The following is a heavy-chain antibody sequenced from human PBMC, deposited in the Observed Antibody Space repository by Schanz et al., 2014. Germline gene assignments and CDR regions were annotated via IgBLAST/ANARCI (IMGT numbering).Heavy chain of an antibody. Sequence: QVQLVQSGAEVQKPGASVMLSCKTSGYSFNLFGVSWVRQAPGQGLEWMGWISAYNGNMNYAPKFQGRVTMTTDTSTSPAYMELRNLRSDDTAVYYCVRDGDERLVVIFDQWGQGTLVTVSS. CDR1: GYSFNLFG. CDR3: VRDGDERLVVIFDQ. D-gene: IGHD3-22*01. V-gene: IGHV1-18*04. CDR2: ISAYNGNM. J-gene: IGHJ4*02.